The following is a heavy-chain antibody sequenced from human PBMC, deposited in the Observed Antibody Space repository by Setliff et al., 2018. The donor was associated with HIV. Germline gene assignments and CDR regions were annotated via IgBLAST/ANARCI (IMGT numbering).Heavy chain of an antibody. CDR3: ARGGVYYYGAGSYSS. CDR2: INHSGST. D-gene: IGHD3-10*01. CDR1: GGSFSGYY. Sequence: SETLSLTCAVYGGSFSGYYWSWIRQPPGKGLEWIGEINHSGSTNYNPSLKSRVTISVDTSKNQFSLKLSSVTAADTAVYYCARGGVYYYGAGSYSSWGQGTLVTVSS. J-gene: IGHJ5*02. V-gene: IGHV4-34*01.